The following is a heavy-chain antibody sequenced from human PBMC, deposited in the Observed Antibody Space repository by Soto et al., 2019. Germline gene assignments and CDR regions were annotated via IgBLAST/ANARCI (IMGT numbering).Heavy chain of an antibody. CDR1: GFTFSTFA. J-gene: IGHJ4*02. CDR2: ISNDSKNK. V-gene: IGHV3-30*04. CDR3: ARGEFSNGWYFDY. D-gene: IGHD6-19*01. Sequence: QVQLVESGGGVVQPGRSLRLSCAASGFTFSTFAIHWVRQAPGKGLEWVAVISNDSKNKYYADSVKGRFTISRDNSKNMLYLKMNSLRPADTALFYCARGEFSNGWYFDYWGQGTLVTVSS.